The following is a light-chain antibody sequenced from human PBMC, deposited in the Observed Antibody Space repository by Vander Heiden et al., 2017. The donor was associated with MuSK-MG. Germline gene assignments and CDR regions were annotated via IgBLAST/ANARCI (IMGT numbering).Light chain of an antibody. V-gene: IGKV1-39*01. CDR2: AAS. J-gene: IGKJ2*01. CDR3: LHNYGTPNT. CDR1: QTIARY. Sequence: DIQMTQSPSSLSASVGDRVTITCRASQTIARYLNWYQQKPGKAPNRLIYAASSLQSGVPSRFSGSGSGTDFSLSISSLQPEDFATYYCLHNYGTPNTFGQGTKLEIK.